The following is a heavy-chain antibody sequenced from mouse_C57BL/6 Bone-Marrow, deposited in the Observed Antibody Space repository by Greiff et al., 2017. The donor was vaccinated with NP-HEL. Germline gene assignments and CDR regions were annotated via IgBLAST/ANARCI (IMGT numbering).Heavy chain of an antibody. CDR3: ARTILDYGDPWFAY. D-gene: IGHD2-13*01. V-gene: IGHV1-55*01. CDR1: GYTFTSYW. J-gene: IGHJ3*01. CDR2: IYPGSGST. Sequence: QVQLQQPGAELVKPGASVKMSCKASGYTFTSYWITWVKQRPGQGLEWIGDIYPGSGSTNYNVPVKSKATLTVDTSSSTAYMQLSSLTSEDSAVYYCARTILDYGDPWFAYWGQGTLVTVSA.